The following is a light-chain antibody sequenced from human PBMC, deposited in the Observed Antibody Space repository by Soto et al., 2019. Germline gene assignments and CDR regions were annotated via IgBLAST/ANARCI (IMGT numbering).Light chain of an antibody. CDR3: QQYGSSLMYT. CDR1: RSVSSSY. J-gene: IGKJ2*01. CDR2: GAS. Sequence: EIVLTQSPGTLSLSPGERATLSCRASRSVSSSYLAWYQQKPGQAPRLLIYGASSRATGIPDRFSGSGSGTDFTLTISRLEPEDFAVYYCQQYGSSLMYTFGQGTKVDIK. V-gene: IGKV3-20*01.